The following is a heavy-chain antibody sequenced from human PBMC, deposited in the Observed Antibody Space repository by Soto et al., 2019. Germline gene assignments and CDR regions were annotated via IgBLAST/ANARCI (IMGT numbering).Heavy chain of an antibody. D-gene: IGHD5-12*01. CDR1: GFTFSSYA. CDR2: ISGSGGST. V-gene: IGHV3-23*01. Sequence: WSLRLSCAASGFTFSSYAMSWVRQAPGKGLEWVSAISGSGGSTYYADSVKGRFTISRDNSKNTLYLQMNSLRAEDTAVYYCAKADGYNSPFAYWGQGTLVTVSS. CDR3: AKADGYNSPFAY. J-gene: IGHJ4*02.